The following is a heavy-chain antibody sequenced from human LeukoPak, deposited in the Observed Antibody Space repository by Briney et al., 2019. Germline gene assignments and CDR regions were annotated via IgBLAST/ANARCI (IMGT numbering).Heavy chain of an antibody. CDR1: GYTFTSYD. Sequence: ASVKVSCKASGYTFTSYDINWVRQAPGQGLEWMGYMNPNSGNAGYAQKFQGRVTMTRSTSISAAYMELTSLRSEDTAVYYCVRWLASGETLEKAFDIWGQGTMVIVSS. CDR2: MNPNSGNA. D-gene: IGHD2-15*01. CDR3: VRWLASGETLEKAFDI. V-gene: IGHV1-8*01. J-gene: IGHJ3*02.